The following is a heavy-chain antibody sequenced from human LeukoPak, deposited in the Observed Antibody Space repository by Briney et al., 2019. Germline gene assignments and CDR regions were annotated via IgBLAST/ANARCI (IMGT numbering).Heavy chain of an antibody. CDR3: ARTFPGYSYGWGYDAFDI. J-gene: IGHJ3*02. CDR1: GGSISSSSYY. D-gene: IGHD5-18*01. V-gene: IGHV4-39*01. Sequence: PSETLSLTCTVSGGSISSSSYYWGWIRQPPGKGLDWIGSIYYSGSTYHNPSLKSRVTISVDTSKNQFSLKLSSVTAADTAVYYCARTFPGYSYGWGYDAFDIWGQGTMVTVSS. CDR2: IYYSGST.